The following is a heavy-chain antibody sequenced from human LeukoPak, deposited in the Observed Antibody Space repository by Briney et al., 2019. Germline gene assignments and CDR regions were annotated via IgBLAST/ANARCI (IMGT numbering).Heavy chain of an antibody. Sequence: PSETLSLTCTVSGGSISSYYWSWIRQPPGKGLEWIGYIYYSGSTNYNPSLKSRVTISVDTSKNQFSLKLSSVTAADTAVYYCARIPGYSSGWYLIDAFDIWGQGTMVTVSS. CDR3: ARIPGYSSGWYLIDAFDI. D-gene: IGHD6-19*01. CDR2: IYYSGST. CDR1: GGSISSYY. V-gene: IGHV4-59*08. J-gene: IGHJ3*02.